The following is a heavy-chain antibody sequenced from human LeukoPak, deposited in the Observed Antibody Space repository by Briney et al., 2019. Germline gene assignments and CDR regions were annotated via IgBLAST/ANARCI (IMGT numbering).Heavy chain of an antibody. CDR3: ARGAPQVPAAGVLAS. CDR2: MYSRGDT. CDR1: GFTVSDNY. J-gene: IGHJ5*02. Sequence: GGSLTLSCAASGFTVSDNYMSCLPQAPGKGLECVSVMYSRGDTYYADSVKGRFTFSRDISKNTLYLQMNSLRTEDTAMYYCARGAPQVPAAGVLASWGQGTLVTVSS. D-gene: IGHD6-13*01. V-gene: IGHV3-53*01.